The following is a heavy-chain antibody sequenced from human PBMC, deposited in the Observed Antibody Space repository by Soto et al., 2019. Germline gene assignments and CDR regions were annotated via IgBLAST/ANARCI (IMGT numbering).Heavy chain of an antibody. Sequence: QVRLVQSGAEVKKPGASVKVSCKSSGYTFTKFGISRVRQAPGQGLEGMGWNSAYNDNTNYAQKLQGRVTMTSDTSTSTAYMELRSLISDDTAVYYCARLLKGGDVTGNWFDRWGQGTLVTVSS. CDR3: ARLLKGGDVTGNWFDR. V-gene: IGHV1-18*01. D-gene: IGHD1-26*01. J-gene: IGHJ5*02. CDR1: GYTFTKFG. CDR2: NSAYNDNT.